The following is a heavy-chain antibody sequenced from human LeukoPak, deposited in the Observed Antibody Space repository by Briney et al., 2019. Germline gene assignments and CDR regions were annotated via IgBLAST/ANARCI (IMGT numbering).Heavy chain of an antibody. Sequence: KPGASLQICSEGGGSISSDYWSGWGHPLGGKGEGRRGIIYSGDSDTRYSPSFQGQVTISADKSINTAHLQWSSLKASDTAMYYCARGAAGTTPDYYYFGLDVWGQGTTVRVSS. CDR1: GSISSDYW. J-gene: IGHJ6*02. D-gene: IGHD1-7*01. CDR3: ARGAAGTTPDYYYFGLDV. CDR2: IYSGDSDT. V-gene: IGHV5-51*07.